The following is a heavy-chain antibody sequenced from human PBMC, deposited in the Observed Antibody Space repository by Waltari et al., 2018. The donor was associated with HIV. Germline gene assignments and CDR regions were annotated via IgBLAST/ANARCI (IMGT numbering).Heavy chain of an antibody. CDR3: ARERAARVSDWFDP. CDR1: GGSISSGGYY. J-gene: IGHJ5*02. D-gene: IGHD6-6*01. V-gene: IGHV4-31*03. CDR2: IYYSGNT. Sequence: QVQLQESGPGLVKPSQTLSLTCTVSGGSISSGGYYWSWIRQPPGKGLEGIGYIYYSGNTYYTPSLKSRVTISVDTSKNQFSRKLSSVTAADTAVYYCARERAARVSDWFDPWGQGTLVTVSS.